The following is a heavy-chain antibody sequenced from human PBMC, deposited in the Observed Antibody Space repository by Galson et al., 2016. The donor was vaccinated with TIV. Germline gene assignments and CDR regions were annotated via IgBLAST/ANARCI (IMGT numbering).Heavy chain of an antibody. CDR1: GYTFSAYY. CDR3: ARGRGGSYPYYFDY. J-gene: IGHJ4*02. D-gene: IGHD1-26*01. V-gene: IGHV1-2*02. CDR2: ISPNSGDT. Sequence: SVKVSCKASGYTFSAYYMHWVRQAPGQGLEWMGWISPNSGDTNYPQKFQGRVTMTRDTSITTAYMELTTLTSDDTAVYYCARGRGGSYPYYFDYWGQGTLVTVSS.